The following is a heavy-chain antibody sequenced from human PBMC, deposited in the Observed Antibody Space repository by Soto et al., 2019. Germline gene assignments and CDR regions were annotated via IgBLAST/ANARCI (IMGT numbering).Heavy chain of an antibody. Sequence: EVQLVESGGGLVQPDRSLRLSCAASGFTFDDYAMHWVRQAPGKGLEWVSGISWNSGSIGYADSVKGRFTISRDNAKNSLYLQMNSLRAEDTALYYCAKDMAYSSSSGSDYWGQGTLVTVSS. CDR2: ISWNSGSI. V-gene: IGHV3-9*01. J-gene: IGHJ4*02. D-gene: IGHD6-6*01. CDR3: AKDMAYSSSSGSDY. CDR1: GFTFDDYA.